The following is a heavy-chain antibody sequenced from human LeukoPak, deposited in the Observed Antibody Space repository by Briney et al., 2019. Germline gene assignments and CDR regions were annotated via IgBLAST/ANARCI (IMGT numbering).Heavy chain of an antibody. V-gene: IGHV4-59*08. CDR2: MSYSGST. Sequence: PSETLSLTCTVSGGSISSYYWSWIRKSPGKGLEWIGYMSYSGSTNYNPSLESRVTISVDTSKNQFSLKLTSVTAADTAVYYCARNGGGWSFDYWGQGTLVTVSS. CDR1: GGSISSYY. D-gene: IGHD6-19*01. J-gene: IGHJ4*02. CDR3: ARNGGGWSFDY.